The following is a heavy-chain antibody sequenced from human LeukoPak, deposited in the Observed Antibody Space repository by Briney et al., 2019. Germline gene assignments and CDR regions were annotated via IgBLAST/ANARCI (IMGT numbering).Heavy chain of an antibody. J-gene: IGHJ4*02. CDR3: ARFLSSWYYFDY. V-gene: IGHV4-34*01. CDR1: GGSFSGYY. Sequence: SETLSLTCAVYGGSFSGYYWSWIRQPPGKGLEWIGEINHSGSTNYNPSLKSRVTISVDTSKNQFSLQLNSVTPEDTAVYYCARFLSSWYYFDYWGQGTLVTVSS. D-gene: IGHD6-13*01. CDR2: INHSGST.